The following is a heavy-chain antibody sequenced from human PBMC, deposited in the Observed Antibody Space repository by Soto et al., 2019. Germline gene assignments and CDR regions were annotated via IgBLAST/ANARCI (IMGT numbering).Heavy chain of an antibody. V-gene: IGHV1-46*03. D-gene: IGHD3-9*01. J-gene: IGHJ5*02. Sequence: ASVKVSCKASGYTFTSYYMHWVRQAPGQGLEWMGIINPSGGSTSYAQKFQGRVTMTRDTSTSTVYMELSSLRSEDTAVYYCARGYYDILTGYYNDWFDPWGQGTLVTVSS. CDR1: GYTFTSYY. CDR3: ARGYYDILTGYYNDWFDP. CDR2: INPSGGST.